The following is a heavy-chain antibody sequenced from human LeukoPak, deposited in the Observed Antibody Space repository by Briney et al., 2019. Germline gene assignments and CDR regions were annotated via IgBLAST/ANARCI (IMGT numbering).Heavy chain of an antibody. CDR2: IYYSGST. CDR1: GGSISSYY. J-gene: IGHJ6*03. D-gene: IGHD4-17*01. V-gene: IGHV4-59*01. Sequence: SETLSLTCTVSGGSISSYYWSWIRQPPGKGLEWIGYIYYSGSTNYNPSLKSRVTISVDTSKNQSSLKLSSMTAADTAVYYCARHYGDYVRYYYYMDVWGKGTTVTVSS. CDR3: ARHYGDYVRYYYYMDV.